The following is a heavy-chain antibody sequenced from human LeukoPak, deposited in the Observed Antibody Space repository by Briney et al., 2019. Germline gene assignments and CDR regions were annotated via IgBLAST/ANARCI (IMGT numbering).Heavy chain of an antibody. D-gene: IGHD2-2*01. CDR3: ARRLTQYDCFDP. Sequence: SQTLSLTCAISGDSFSSNSVTWNWIRQSPSRGLEWLGRTYYRSTWYNDYAVSVRGRITVNPDTSKNQFSLHLNSVTPEDAAVYYCARRLTQYDCFDPWGQGILVTVSS. CDR2: TYYRSTWYN. V-gene: IGHV6-1*01. CDR1: GDSFSSNSVT. J-gene: IGHJ5*02.